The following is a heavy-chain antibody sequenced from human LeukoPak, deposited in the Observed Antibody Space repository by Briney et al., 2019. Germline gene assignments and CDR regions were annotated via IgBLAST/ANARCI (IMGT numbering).Heavy chain of an antibody. CDR2: MNPNSGNT. D-gene: IGHD6-13*01. J-gene: IGHJ4*02. CDR3: ARGVLAAAGTCFDY. CDR1: GYTFTSYD. Sequence: ASVKVSCKASGYTFTSYDINWVRQATGQGLEWMGWMNPNSGNTGYAQKFQGRVTMTRNTSISTAYMELSSLRSEDTAVYYCARGVLAAAGTCFDYWGQGTLVTVSS. V-gene: IGHV1-8*01.